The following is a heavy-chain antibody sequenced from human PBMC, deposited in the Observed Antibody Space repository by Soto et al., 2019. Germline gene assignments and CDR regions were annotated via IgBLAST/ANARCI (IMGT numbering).Heavy chain of an antibody. J-gene: IGHJ5*02. CDR1: GGSISSGGYY. CDR2: IYYSGST. Sequence: SETLSLTCTVSGGSISSGGYYWSWIRQHPGKGLEWIGYIYYSGSTYYNPSLKSRVTMSVDTSKNQFSLKLSSVTAADTAVYYCAREVPAAARPAKNWFDPWGQGTLVTVSS. CDR3: AREVPAAARPAKNWFDP. V-gene: IGHV4-31*03. D-gene: IGHD6-13*01.